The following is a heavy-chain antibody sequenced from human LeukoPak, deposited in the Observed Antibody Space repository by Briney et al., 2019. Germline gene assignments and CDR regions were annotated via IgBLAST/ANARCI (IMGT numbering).Heavy chain of an antibody. V-gene: IGHV3-30*18. Sequence: GRSLRLSCAASGFTFSSDAMHWVRQAPGKGLEWVAFISYDAKVKRYADSVKGRFTISRDNSKNTVYLQMSSLRPEDTAVYHCAKDRRTTWACDYWGQGTLVTVSS. CDR1: GFTFSSDA. CDR3: AKDRRTTWACDY. D-gene: IGHD1-14*01. J-gene: IGHJ4*02. CDR2: ISYDAKVK.